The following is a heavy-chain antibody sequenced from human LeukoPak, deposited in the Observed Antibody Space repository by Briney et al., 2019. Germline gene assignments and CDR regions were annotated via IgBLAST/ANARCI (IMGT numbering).Heavy chain of an antibody. V-gene: IGHV3-23*01. Sequence: GGSLRLSCAASGFTFSSYAMSWVRQAPGKGLEWVSAISGSGGSTYYADSVKGRFTISRDNSKNTLYLQMNSLRAEDTAVYYCAKTPAITIFGVVTSLFDYWGQGTLVTVSS. CDR2: ISGSGGST. J-gene: IGHJ4*02. D-gene: IGHD3-3*01. CDR3: AKTPAITIFGVVTSLFDY. CDR1: GFTFSSYA.